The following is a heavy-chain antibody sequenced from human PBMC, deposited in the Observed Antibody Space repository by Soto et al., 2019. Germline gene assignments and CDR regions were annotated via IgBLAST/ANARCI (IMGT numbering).Heavy chain of an antibody. V-gene: IGHV1-69*01. D-gene: IGHD3-3*01. J-gene: IGHJ6*02. Sequence: QVQLVQSGAEVKKPGSSVKVSCKASGGTFSSYAISWVRQAPGQGLEWMGGIIPIFGTANYAQKFQGRVTITADESTSTAYMELSSLRSEDTAVYYCARVKNTSFGVVIRRKSYYYYYGMDVWGQGTTVTVSS. CDR2: IIPIFGTA. CDR3: ARVKNTSFGVVIRRKSYYYYYGMDV. CDR1: GGTFSSYA.